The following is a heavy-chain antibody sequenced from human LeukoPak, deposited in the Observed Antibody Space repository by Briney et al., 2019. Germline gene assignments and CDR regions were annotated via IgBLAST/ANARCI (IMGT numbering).Heavy chain of an antibody. V-gene: IGHV3-7*03. Sequence: GGSLRLSCAASGFIFSSYWMTWVRQAPGKGLEWVANIKQGGSENSYVDSVKGRFTISRDNSKNTLYLQMNSLRAEDTAVYCCAKGGDSGSYPFDYWGQGTLVTVSS. D-gene: IGHD1-26*01. CDR2: IKQGGSEN. CDR3: AKGGDSGSYPFDY. J-gene: IGHJ4*02. CDR1: GFIFSSYW.